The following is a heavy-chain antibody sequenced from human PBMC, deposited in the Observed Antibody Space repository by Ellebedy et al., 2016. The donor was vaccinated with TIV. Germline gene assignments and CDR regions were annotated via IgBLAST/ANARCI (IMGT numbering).Heavy chain of an antibody. D-gene: IGHD6-19*01. CDR1: GYTFNDYY. CDR3: ARRGQSSGPYWAFDI. V-gene: IGHV1-2*04. J-gene: IGHJ3*02. Sequence: AASVKVSCKASGYTFNDYYMHWVRQAPGQGLEWMGWINPNSGGTKYAQNFQGWVTMTRDTSISTAYMDLSRLTSDDTAVYYCARRGQSSGPYWAFDIWGQGTMVTVSS. CDR2: INPNSGGT.